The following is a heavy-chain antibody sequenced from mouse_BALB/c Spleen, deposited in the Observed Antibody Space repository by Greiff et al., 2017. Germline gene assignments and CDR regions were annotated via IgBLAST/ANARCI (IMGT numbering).Heavy chain of an antibody. CDR3: ARVSLTTATPYFDY. Sequence: EVKLVESGGGLVQPGGSRKLSCAASGFTFSSFGMHWVRQAPEKGLEWVAYISSGSSTIYYADTVKGRFTISRDNPKNTLFLQMTSLRSEDTAMYYCARVSLTTATPYFDYWGQGTTLTVSS. D-gene: IGHD1-2*01. CDR1: GFTFSSFG. J-gene: IGHJ2*01. V-gene: IGHV5-17*02. CDR2: ISSGSSTI.